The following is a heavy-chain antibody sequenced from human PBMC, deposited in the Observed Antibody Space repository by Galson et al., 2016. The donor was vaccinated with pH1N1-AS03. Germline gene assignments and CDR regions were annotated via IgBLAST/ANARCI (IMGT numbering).Heavy chain of an antibody. D-gene: IGHD5-24*01. Sequence: SLRLSCATSGFTFSTYSMDWVRQAPGRGLEWVSFIGSGGIPIYYADSVKGRFTISRDNAGNSVYLQMNSLRDEDTAVYYCARGWLENTFDIWGQGTMVTVSS. CDR3: ARGWLENTFDI. J-gene: IGHJ3*02. CDR2: IGSGGIPI. V-gene: IGHV3-48*02. CDR1: GFTFSTYS.